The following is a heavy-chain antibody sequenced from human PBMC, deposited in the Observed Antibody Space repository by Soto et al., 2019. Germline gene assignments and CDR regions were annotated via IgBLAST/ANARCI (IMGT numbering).Heavy chain of an antibody. CDR3: ARGAEGPADYNGFDP. J-gene: IGHJ5*02. V-gene: IGHV1-69*01. D-gene: IGHD2-2*01. CDR2: IIPIFRTA. CDR1: GDSFGGNT. Sequence: QAQLVQSGAEVKKRGSSVKVSCKAPGDSFGGNTFNWVRQAPGRGLEWMGGIIPIFRTANYAQRFQGRLTITADDLTTTVYRELNSLKSEDTAVYYCARGAEGPADYNGFDPWGQGTLVTVSS.